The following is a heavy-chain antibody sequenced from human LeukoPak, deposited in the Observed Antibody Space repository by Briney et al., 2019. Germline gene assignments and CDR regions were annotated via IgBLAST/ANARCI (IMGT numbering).Heavy chain of an antibody. CDR2: ISSSGSTI. J-gene: IGHJ2*01. Sequence: GGSLRLACTASGFTFSSYEMNWVRQAPGKGLEWVSYISSSGSTIYYADSLKGRFTISRDNAKNSLYLQMNSLRAEDTALYYCARDASDYWFFDLWGRGTLVTVSS. V-gene: IGHV3-48*03. D-gene: IGHD3-3*01. CDR3: ARDASDYWFFDL. CDR1: GFTFSSYE.